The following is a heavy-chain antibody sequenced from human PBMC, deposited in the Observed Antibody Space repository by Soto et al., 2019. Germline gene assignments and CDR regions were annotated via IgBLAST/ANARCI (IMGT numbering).Heavy chain of an antibody. Sequence: GGSLRLSCAASGFTFSSYGMHWVRQAPGKGLEWVAVISYDGSNKYYADSVKGRFTISRDNSKNTLYLQMNSLRAEDTAVYYCAKDFYGDYVYYYYYMDVWGKGTTVTVSS. CDR3: AKDFYGDYVYYYYYMDV. CDR2: ISYDGSNK. J-gene: IGHJ6*03. CDR1: GFTFSSYG. D-gene: IGHD4-17*01. V-gene: IGHV3-30*18.